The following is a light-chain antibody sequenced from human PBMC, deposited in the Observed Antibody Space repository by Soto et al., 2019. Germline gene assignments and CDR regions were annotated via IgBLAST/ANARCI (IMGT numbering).Light chain of an antibody. V-gene: IGKV3-20*01. CDR1: QTIINNF. Sequence: EIGLTQSPGTLSLSPGEGATLSCRASQTIINNFLAWYQQKPGQTPRLLIYGASTRATGIPDRFSGSGSGADFTLTISRLEPEDFAVFYCLQYDDSSPTFGQGTKVDI. CDR2: GAS. J-gene: IGKJ1*01. CDR3: LQYDDSSPT.